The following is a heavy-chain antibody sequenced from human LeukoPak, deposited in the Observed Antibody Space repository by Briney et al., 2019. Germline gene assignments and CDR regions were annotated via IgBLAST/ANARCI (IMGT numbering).Heavy chain of an antibody. CDR1: GYTFTDYY. CDR3: ARGEGADIVLMVYATFDY. D-gene: IGHD2-8*01. CDR2: INPNSGDT. Sequence: ASVKVSCKASGYTFTDYYMHWVRQAPGQGLEWMGWINPNSGDTYYAPKFQGRVTMTRDTSISTAYMELSRLRSDDTAVYYCARGEGADIVLMVYATFDYWGQGTLVTVSS. V-gene: IGHV1-2*02. J-gene: IGHJ4*02.